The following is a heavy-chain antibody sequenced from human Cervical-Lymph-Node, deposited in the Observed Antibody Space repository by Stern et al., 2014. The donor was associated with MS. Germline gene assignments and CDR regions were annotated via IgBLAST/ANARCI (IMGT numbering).Heavy chain of an antibody. CDR3: ARVWTTFSVHFYYGMDV. J-gene: IGHJ6*02. Sequence: VQLEESGGGVVQPGRSLRLSCAASGFTLSSYALHWVRQAPGKGLEWVAGVSYDGSDKYYANSVKGRFTISRDNSKNTLDLQMNSLRPEDTAVYYCARVWTTFSVHFYYGMDVWGQGTTVTVSS. CDR2: VSYDGSDK. D-gene: IGHD2/OR15-2a*01. CDR1: GFTLSSYA. V-gene: IGHV3-30*01.